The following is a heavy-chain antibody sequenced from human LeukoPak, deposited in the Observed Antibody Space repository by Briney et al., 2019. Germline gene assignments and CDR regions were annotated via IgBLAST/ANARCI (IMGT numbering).Heavy chain of an antibody. CDR3: AKAYSVEYWSPFDS. D-gene: IGHD2-8*02. CDR2: ISGSGGST. CDR1: GFTFSIYA. J-gene: IGHJ4*02. V-gene: IGHV3-23*01. Sequence: QPGGSLRLSCAASGFTFSIYAMSWVRQAPGEGLEWVSAISGSGGSTYYADSVKGRFTISRDNSKNTLYLQMNSLRAEDTAVYYCAKAYSVEYWSPFDSWGQGTLVTVSS.